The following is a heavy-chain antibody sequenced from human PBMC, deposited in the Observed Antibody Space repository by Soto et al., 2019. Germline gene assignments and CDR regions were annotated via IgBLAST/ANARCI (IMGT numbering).Heavy chain of an antibody. Sequence: ASVKVSCKASGYTFTSYAMHWVRQAPGQRLEWMGWINAGNGNTKYSQKFQGRVTITRDTSASTAYMELSSLRSEDTAVYYCARDQVYGGNIDYWGQGTLVTVS. CDR1: GYTFTSYA. V-gene: IGHV1-3*01. CDR3: ARDQVYGGNIDY. J-gene: IGHJ4*02. D-gene: IGHD4-17*01. CDR2: INAGNGNT.